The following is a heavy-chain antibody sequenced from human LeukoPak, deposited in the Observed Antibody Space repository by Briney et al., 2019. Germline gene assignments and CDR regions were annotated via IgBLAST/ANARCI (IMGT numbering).Heavy chain of an antibody. CDR3: ARDQEYGDYYYYGMDV. J-gene: IGHJ6*02. CDR2: IRSKANSYAT. CDR1: GFTFSGSA. Sequence: AGGSLRLSCAASGFTFSGSAMHWVRQASGKGLEWVGRIRSKANSYATAYAASVKGRFTISRDDSKNTAYLQMNSLRAEDTAVYYCARDQEYGDYYYYGMDVWGQGTTVTVSS. D-gene: IGHD2-2*01. V-gene: IGHV3-73*01.